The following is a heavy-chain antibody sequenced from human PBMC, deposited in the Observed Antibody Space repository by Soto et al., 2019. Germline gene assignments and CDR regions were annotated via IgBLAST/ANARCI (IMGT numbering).Heavy chain of an antibody. CDR3: AHDSSGLYGFDY. CDR1: GFSLSTSGVG. Sequence: QITLKESGPTLVKPTQTLTLTCTFSGFSLSTSGVGVGRIRQPPGKALEWLALIYWDDDKRYSPSLRSRLTITKDTSKNQVVLTMTNMDPVDTATFYCAHDSSGLYGFDYWGQGILVTVSS. V-gene: IGHV2-5*02. CDR2: IYWDDDK. D-gene: IGHD3-16*01. J-gene: IGHJ4*02.